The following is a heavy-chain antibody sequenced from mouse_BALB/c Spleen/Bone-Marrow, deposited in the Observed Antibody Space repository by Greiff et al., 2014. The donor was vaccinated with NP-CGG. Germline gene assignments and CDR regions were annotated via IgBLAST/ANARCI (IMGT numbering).Heavy chain of an antibody. J-gene: IGHJ2*01. V-gene: IGHV3-1*02. CDR3: ARDPIYYYGSIFDY. CDR1: GYSITSGYS. CDR2: IHYSGYT. Sequence: VQLKESGPYLVKPSQSLSLTCTVTGYSITSGYSWHWIRQFPGNKLEWMVYIHYSGYTNYNPSLKSRISITRDTSKNQFFLQLNSVTTEDTATYYCARDPIYYYGSIFDYWGQGTTLTVSS. D-gene: IGHD1-1*01.